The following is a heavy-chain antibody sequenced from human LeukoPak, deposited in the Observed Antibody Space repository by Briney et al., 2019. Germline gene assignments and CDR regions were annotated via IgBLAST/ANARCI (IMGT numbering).Heavy chain of an antibody. J-gene: IGHJ4*02. CDR3: AKGRNYDSKLYYFDY. D-gene: IGHD3-22*01. CDR1: GFTFSSYA. CDR2: ISGSGGST. Sequence: GGSLRLSCAASGFTFSSYAMSWLRQAPGKGLEWVSAISGSGGSTYYADSVKGRFTISRDNSKNTLYLQMNSLRAEDTAVYYCAKGRNYDSKLYYFDYWGQGTLVTVSS. V-gene: IGHV3-23*01.